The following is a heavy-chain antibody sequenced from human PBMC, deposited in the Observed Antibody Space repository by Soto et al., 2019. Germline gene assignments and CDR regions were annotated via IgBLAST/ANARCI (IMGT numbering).Heavy chain of an antibody. CDR2: IYHSGST. J-gene: IGHJ4*02. V-gene: IGHV4-30-2*01. Sequence: PSETLSLTCAVSGGSISRGGYSWSWIRQPPGKGLEWIGYIYHSGSTYYNPSLKSRVTISVDRSKNQFSLKLSSVTAADTAVYYCARDGYGGNDWGQGTLVTVSS. D-gene: IGHD2-15*01. CDR1: GGSISRGGYS. CDR3: ARDGYGGND.